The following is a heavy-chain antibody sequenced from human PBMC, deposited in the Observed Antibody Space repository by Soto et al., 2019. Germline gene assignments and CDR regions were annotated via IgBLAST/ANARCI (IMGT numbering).Heavy chain of an antibody. Sequence: ASVKVSCKASGYTFTGYYMHLVRQAPGQGLEWMGWINPNSGGTNYAQKFQGRVTMTRDTSISTAYMELSRLRSDDTAVYYCARVSRSVVAAAYGYWGQGTLVTVSS. CDR3: ARVSRSVVAAAYGY. V-gene: IGHV1-2*02. J-gene: IGHJ4*02. CDR2: INPNSGGT. CDR1: GYTFTGYY. D-gene: IGHD6-13*01.